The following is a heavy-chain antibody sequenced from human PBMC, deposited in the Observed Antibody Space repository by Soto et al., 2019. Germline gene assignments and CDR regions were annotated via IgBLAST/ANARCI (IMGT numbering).Heavy chain of an antibody. CDR1: GGTFSSYA. CDR3: ASSNRIAVAAAFDY. D-gene: IGHD6-19*01. V-gene: IGHV1-69*13. J-gene: IGHJ4*02. CDR2: IIPIFGTA. Sequence: ASVKVSCKASGGTFSSYAISWVRQAPGQGLEWMGGIIPIFGTANYAQKFQGRVTITADESTSTAYMELSSLRSEDTAVYYCASSNRIAVAAAFDYWGQGTLVTVSS.